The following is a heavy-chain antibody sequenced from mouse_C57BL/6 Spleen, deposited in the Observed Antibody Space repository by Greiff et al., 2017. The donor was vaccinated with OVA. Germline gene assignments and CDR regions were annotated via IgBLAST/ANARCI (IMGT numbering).Heavy chain of an antibody. CDR1: GYTFTDYY. CDR2: INPNNGGT. Sequence: EVQLQQSGPELVKPGASVKISCKASGYTFTDYYMNWVKQSHGKSLEWIGDINPNNGGTSYNQKFKGKATLTVDKSSSTAYMELRSLTSEDSAVYYCAGDYDDEAWFAYWGQGTLVTVSA. D-gene: IGHD2-4*01. V-gene: IGHV1-26*01. CDR3: AGDYDDEAWFAY. J-gene: IGHJ3*01.